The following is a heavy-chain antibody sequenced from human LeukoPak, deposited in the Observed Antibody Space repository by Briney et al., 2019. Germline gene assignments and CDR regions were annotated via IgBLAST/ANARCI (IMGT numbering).Heavy chain of an antibody. Sequence: SETLSLTCTVSGGSISRYYWNWIRQPAGKGLEWIGRLYIGGDTNYNPSLQSQSTMSVDTSKNQISLKVNSVTAADTAVYYCARGEHTMDVWGQGTTVTVSS. V-gene: IGHV4-4*07. CDR3: ARGEHTMDV. D-gene: IGHD1/OR15-1a*01. CDR2: LYIGGDT. J-gene: IGHJ6*02. CDR1: GGSISRYY.